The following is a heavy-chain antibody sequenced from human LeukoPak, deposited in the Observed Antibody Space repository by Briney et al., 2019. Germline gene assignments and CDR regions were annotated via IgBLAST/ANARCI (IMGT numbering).Heavy chain of an antibody. CDR3: ARDPYYYDTSGYSLFDY. D-gene: IGHD3-22*01. Sequence: GGSLRLSCAASGFTFSSYNMNWVRQAPGKGLEWVSSITSSSSYIYYADSVKGRFTISRDNAKNSLYLQMNSLRAEDTAVYYCARDPYYYDTSGYSLFDYWGQGTLVTVSS. V-gene: IGHV3-21*01. CDR1: GFTFSSYN. J-gene: IGHJ4*02. CDR2: ITSSSSYI.